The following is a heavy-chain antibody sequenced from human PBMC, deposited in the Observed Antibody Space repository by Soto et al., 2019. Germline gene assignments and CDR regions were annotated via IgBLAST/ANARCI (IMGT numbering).Heavy chain of an antibody. Sequence: EVQLVESGGGLVQPGGSLRLSCAASGFTFSSYEMNWVRQAPGKGLEWVSYISSSGSTIYYADSVKGRFTISRDNAKNSLYLQMNSLRAEDTAVYYCAREGPVMGGGVASWFDPWGQGTLVTVSS. CDR3: AREGPVMGGGVASWFDP. D-gene: IGHD5-12*01. V-gene: IGHV3-48*03. CDR1: GFTFSSYE. J-gene: IGHJ5*02. CDR2: ISSSGSTI.